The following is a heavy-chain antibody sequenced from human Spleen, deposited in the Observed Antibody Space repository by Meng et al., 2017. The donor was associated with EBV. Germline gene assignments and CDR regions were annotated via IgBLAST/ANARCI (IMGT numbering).Heavy chain of an antibody. CDR1: GYTFTRYG. V-gene: IGHV1-18*01. CDR2: ISGYNGYT. J-gene: IGHJ4*02. Sequence: QVHLIQSGAEVKKPGASVTVSCKTSGYTFTRYGITWVRQAPGQGLEWMGWISGYNGYTNYAQNLQDRVTMTTDTSTATAYMELRSLTYDDTAVYYCARTNALDSWGQGTLVTVSS. CDR3: ARTNALDS.